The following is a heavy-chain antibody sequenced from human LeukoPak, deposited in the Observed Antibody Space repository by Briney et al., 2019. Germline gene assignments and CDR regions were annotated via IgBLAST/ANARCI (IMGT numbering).Heavy chain of an antibody. J-gene: IGHJ4*02. CDR1: GYTLTELS. D-gene: IGHD3-3*01. V-gene: IGHV1-24*01. CDR3: ATPPPFFGVVPYYFDY. Sequence: ASVKVSCKVSGYTLTELSMHWVRQAPGKGLEWMGGFDPEDGETIYAQKFQGRVTMTEDTSTDTAYMELSSLRSEDTAVYYCATPPPFFGVVPYYFDYWGQGTLVIVSS. CDR2: FDPEDGET.